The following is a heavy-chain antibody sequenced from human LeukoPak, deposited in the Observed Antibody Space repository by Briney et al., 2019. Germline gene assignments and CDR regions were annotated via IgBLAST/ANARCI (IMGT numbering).Heavy chain of an antibody. CDR2: IDPTSGGT. CDR1: GYTFTAYY. J-gene: IGHJ4*02. V-gene: IGHV1-2*02. D-gene: IGHD2-21*01. Sequence: ASVKVSCKASGYTFTAYYMHWVRQAPGQGLEWVGWIDPTSGGTTYALKFQGRVTMARDTSINTAYMELSRLRSDDTAVYYCASADCGGDCYFPDYWGQGTLVTVSS. CDR3: ASADCGGDCYFPDY.